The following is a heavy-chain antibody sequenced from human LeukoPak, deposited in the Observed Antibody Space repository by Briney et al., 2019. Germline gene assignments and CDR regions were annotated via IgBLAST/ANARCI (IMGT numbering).Heavy chain of an antibody. CDR3: ARGLGSGSYYMKGNDAFDI. Sequence: RPSETLSLTCTVSGGSMRSNYWSWIRQPPGKGLEWIGYIYHSGTTNYNPSLKSRLTISVATSKNQFSLKLSSVTAADTAVYYCARGLGSGSYYMKGNDAFDIWGQGTLVTVSS. V-gene: IGHV4-59*01. J-gene: IGHJ3*02. D-gene: IGHD3-10*01. CDR2: IYHSGTT. CDR1: GGSMRSNY.